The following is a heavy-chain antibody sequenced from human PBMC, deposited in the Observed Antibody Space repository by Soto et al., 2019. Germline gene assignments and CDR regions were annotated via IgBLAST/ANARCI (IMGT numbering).Heavy chain of an antibody. Sequence: EVQLLESGGGFVQPGESLRLSCAASGFTFSLSAMSWVRQAPGRGLDWVSSLSGGGSTTDYADSVKGRFTISRDNSKNTGHLQMTSLRAEDTAVYYCAKGPEYDILTGCDYWGQGALVTVSS. V-gene: IGHV3-23*01. CDR3: AKGPEYDILTGCDY. J-gene: IGHJ4*02. CDR1: GFTFSLSA. D-gene: IGHD3-9*01. CDR2: LSGGGSTT.